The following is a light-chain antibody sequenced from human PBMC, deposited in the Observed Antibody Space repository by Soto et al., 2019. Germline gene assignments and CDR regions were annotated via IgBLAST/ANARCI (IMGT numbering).Light chain of an antibody. Sequence: EIVLTQSPGTLSLSPGERATLSCRASQSVRNSYLAWYQQKPGQAPRLLVYGASSRATGIPDRFSGSGSGIDFTLTISRLELEDFAVYYCQQYGSSYTFGQGTKLEIK. V-gene: IGKV3-20*01. CDR3: QQYGSSYT. J-gene: IGKJ2*01. CDR1: QSVRNSY. CDR2: GAS.